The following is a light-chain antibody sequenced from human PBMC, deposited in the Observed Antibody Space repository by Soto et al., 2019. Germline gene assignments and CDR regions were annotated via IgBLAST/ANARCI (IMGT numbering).Light chain of an antibody. CDR2: DAS. CDR3: QQYNSWPLT. V-gene: IGKV3-15*01. J-gene: IGKJ4*01. CDR1: QSVSSY. Sequence: EIVLTQSPATLSLSPGERATLSCMASQSVSSYLAWYQQKPGQAPRLLIYDASNRATGIPARISGSGSGTELTLTISSLQSEDFAVYYCQQYNSWPLTFGGGTKVDIK.